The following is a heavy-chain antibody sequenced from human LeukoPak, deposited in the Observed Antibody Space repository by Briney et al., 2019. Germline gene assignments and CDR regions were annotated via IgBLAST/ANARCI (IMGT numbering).Heavy chain of an antibody. D-gene: IGHD2/OR15-2a*01. CDR2: FDTDGSKT. CDR1: GFTFSNGW. J-gene: IGHJ4*02. V-gene: IGHV3-74*01. CDR3: ARSRGGFYHY. Sequence: GGSLRLSCAASGFTFSNGWVHWVGQAPGKGLVWVSRFDTDGSKTTYADSVKGRFTISRDNAKNTLYLQMNSLRVEDTAVYYCARSRGGFYHYWGQGTLVTVSS.